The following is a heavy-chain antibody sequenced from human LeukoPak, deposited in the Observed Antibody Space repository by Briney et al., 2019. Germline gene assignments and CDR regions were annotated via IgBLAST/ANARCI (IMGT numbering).Heavy chain of an antibody. Sequence: GSVKLSCTASGYTFTGYYIHWVRQAPGQGLEWMGWINSQSGDTNYAQRFQGSVTMTRDTSISTAYMELSRLRSDDMAVYYCARALSLAARGPYYSGMDVWGQGTTVTASS. V-gene: IGHV1-2*02. D-gene: IGHD6-6*01. CDR2: INSQSGDT. CDR1: GYTFTGYY. J-gene: IGHJ6*02. CDR3: ARALSLAARGPYYSGMDV.